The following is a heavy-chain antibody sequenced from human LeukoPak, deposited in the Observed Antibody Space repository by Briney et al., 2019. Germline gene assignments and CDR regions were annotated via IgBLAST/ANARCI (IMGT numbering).Heavy chain of an antibody. CDR3: AKDSSVVPAAPPGVYYYYYYMDV. CDR1: GFTFSSFA. V-gene: IGHV3-30-3*01. D-gene: IGHD2-2*01. J-gene: IGHJ6*03. CDR2: ILDDGSNK. Sequence: GGSLRLSCAASGFTFSSFAMHWVRQAPGKGLEWVAIILDDGSNKFYADSVKGRFTISRDNSKNTLYLQMNSLRAEDTAVYYCAKDSSVVPAAPPGVYYYYYYMDVWGKGTTVTVSS.